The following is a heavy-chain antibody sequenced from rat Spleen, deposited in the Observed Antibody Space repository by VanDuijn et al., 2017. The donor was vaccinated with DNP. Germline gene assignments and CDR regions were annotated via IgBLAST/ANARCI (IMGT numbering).Heavy chain of an antibody. CDR3: ATHPLNYHDGSYYYFDY. CDR2: ISYDGSRT. Sequence: EVQLVESGGGLVQPGRSLKLSCAASGFTFSDYNMAWVRQAPKKGLEWVATISYDGSRTYYRDSVKGRFTISRENAKSTLYLQMDSLRSEDTATYYCATHPLNYHDGSYYYFDYWGQGVMVTVSS. D-gene: IGHD1-12*02. V-gene: IGHV5-7*01. CDR1: GFTFSDYN. J-gene: IGHJ2*01.